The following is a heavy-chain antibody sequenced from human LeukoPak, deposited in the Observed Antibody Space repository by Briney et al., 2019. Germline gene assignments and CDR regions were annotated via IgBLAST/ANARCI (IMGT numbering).Heavy chain of an antibody. J-gene: IGHJ2*01. CDR1: GGSISSYY. Sequence: SETLSLTCTVSGGSISSYYWSWIRQPPGKGLEWIGEINHSGSTNYNPSLKSRVTISVDTSKNQFSLKLSSVTAADTAVYYCARRFYDSSDFDLWGRGTLVTVSS. CDR3: ARRFYDSSDFDL. V-gene: IGHV4-34*01. D-gene: IGHD3-22*01. CDR2: INHSGST.